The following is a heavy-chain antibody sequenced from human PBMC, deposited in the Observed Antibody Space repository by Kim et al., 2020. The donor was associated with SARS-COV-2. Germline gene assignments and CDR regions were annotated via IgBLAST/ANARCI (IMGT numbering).Heavy chain of an antibody. V-gene: IGHV4-34*01. Sequence: SETLSLTCTVYGGSFSGNYCSWICKPPGKGLEWIGEINHCGITNYIPSLKSRVTIPVETSKNQFSLNRSSATSPHTAVYYFAIVRANLLVLAAIGDWGQG. CDR2: INHCGIT. D-gene: IGHD2-2*01. CDR3: AIVRANLLVLAAIGD. J-gene: IGHJ1*01. CDR1: GGSFSGNY.